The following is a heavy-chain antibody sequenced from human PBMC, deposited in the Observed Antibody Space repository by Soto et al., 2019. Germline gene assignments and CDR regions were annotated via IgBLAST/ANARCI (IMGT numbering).Heavy chain of an antibody. Sequence: QVQLVQSGAEVKKPGASVKVSCKASGYTFTGNYLHWVRLAPGQGLEWMALINPTSGGTNYAQKFQGRVTMNWDTSISTAYMELSSLRSDDTAIYYCARGYCSSIGCSHYFDYWGQGTLVTVSS. V-gene: IGHV1-2*02. CDR3: ARGYCSSIGCSHYFDY. D-gene: IGHD2-2*01. CDR2: INPTSGGT. J-gene: IGHJ4*02. CDR1: GYTFTGNY.